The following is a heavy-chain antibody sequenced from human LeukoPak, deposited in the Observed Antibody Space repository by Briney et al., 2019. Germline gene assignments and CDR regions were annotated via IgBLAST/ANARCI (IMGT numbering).Heavy chain of an antibody. CDR1: GFTVSSYA. D-gene: IGHD6-19*01. V-gene: IGHV3-23*01. Sequence: GGSLRLSCAASGFTVSSYAMTWVRQAPGKGLEWVSAIGYSAGDTYYADSVKGRFTISRDNSMNTLYLQMSSLRADDTALYYCAKDDDGHHSGVDHWGQGTLVTVSS. CDR3: AKDDDGHHSGVDH. J-gene: IGHJ4*02. CDR2: IGYSAGDT.